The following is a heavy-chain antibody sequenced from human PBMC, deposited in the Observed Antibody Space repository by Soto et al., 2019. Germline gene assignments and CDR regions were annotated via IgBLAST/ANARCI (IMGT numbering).Heavy chain of an antibody. CDR2: INHSGST. D-gene: IGHD6-19*01. V-gene: IGHV4-34*01. CDR1: GGSFSGYY. CDR3: ARGRGGSGWLKDFDY. Sequence: QVQLQQWGAGLLKPSETLSLTCAVYGGSFSGYYWSWIRQPPGKGLEWIGEINHSGSTNYNPSLKSRVTISVDTSKNQFSLKLSSVTAADTAVYYCARGRGGSGWLKDFDYWGLGTLVTVSS. J-gene: IGHJ4*02.